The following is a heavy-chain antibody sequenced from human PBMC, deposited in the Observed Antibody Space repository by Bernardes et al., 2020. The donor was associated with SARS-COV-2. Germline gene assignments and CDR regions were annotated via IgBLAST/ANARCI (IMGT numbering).Heavy chain of an antibody. CDR3: AKTLKKRRLLVVPAAIRPAELDY. J-gene: IGHJ4*02. D-gene: IGHD2-2*02. CDR2: ISGSGGST. Sequence: GGSLRLSCAASGFTFSSYAMSWVRQAPGKGLEWVSAISGSGGSTYYADSVKGRFTISRDNSKNTLYLQMNSLRAEDTAVYYCAKTLKKRRLLVVPAAIRPAELDYCGQGTLVTVSS. CDR1: GFTFSSYA. V-gene: IGHV3-23*01.